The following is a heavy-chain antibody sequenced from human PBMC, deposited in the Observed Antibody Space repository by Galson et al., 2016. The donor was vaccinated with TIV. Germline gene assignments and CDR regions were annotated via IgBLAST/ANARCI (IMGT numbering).Heavy chain of an antibody. CDR3: ATELYRSSISCYYYYGLDV. D-gene: IGHD2-2*01. Sequence: QSGAEVKKPGASVKVSCKASGYSFLSYGMTWVRQAPGRGLEWLGWISAYNGDIKSARKFQGRVTMTTDTSTNTAYMELRSLGSDDTAVYYCATELYRSSISCYYYYGLDVWGHGTTVTVSS. V-gene: IGHV1-18*04. J-gene: IGHJ6*02. CDR1: GYSFLSYG. CDR2: ISAYNGDI.